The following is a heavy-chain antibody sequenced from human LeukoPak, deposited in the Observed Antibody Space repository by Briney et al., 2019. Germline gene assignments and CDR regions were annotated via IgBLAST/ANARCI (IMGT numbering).Heavy chain of an antibody. D-gene: IGHD3-10*01. V-gene: IGHV3-33*01. CDR2: IWYDGSNK. CDR3: ARDPDIYGSGSYSAFDI. CDR1: GFTFSSYG. J-gene: IGHJ3*02. Sequence: PGGSLRLSCAASGFTFSSYGMHWVRQAPGKGLEWVAVIWYDGSNKYYADSVKGRFTISRDNSKNTLYLQMNSLRAEDTAVYYCARDPDIYGSGSYSAFDIWGQGTMVTVSS.